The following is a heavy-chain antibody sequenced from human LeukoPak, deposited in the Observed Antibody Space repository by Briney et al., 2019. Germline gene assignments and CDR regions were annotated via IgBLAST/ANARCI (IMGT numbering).Heavy chain of an antibody. CDR3: ARATNWNYASDY. V-gene: IGHV1-18*01. CDR2: ISPYNGNT. D-gene: IGHD1-7*01. CDR1: GYTFTSHG. J-gene: IGHJ4*02. Sequence: ASVTVSCKASGYTFTSHGITWVRQAPGQGLEWMGWISPYNGNTNYAQKLQGRVTMTTDTSTSTAYMELRSLRSDDTAVYYCARATNWNYASDYWGQGTLVTVSS.